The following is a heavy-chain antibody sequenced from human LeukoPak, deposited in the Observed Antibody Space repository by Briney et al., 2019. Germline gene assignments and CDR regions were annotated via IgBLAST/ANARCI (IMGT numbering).Heavy chain of an antibody. CDR1: GFTFSSYA. V-gene: IGHV3-23*01. Sequence: PGGSLRLSCAASGFTFSSYAMSRVRQAPGKGLEWVSAISGSGGSTYYADSVKGRFTISRDNSKNTLYLQMNSLRAEDTAVYYCAKDFKGSGWSSGADWFDPWGQGTLVTVSS. J-gene: IGHJ5*02. D-gene: IGHD6-19*01. CDR2: ISGSGGST. CDR3: AKDFKGSGWSSGADWFDP.